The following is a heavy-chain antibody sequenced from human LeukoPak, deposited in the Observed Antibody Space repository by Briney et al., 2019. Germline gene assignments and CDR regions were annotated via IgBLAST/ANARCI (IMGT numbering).Heavy chain of an antibody. V-gene: IGHV4-59*02. CDR3: ARTLAPYGDYLKYFDH. D-gene: IGHD4-17*01. CDR2: MYYSDRT. Sequence: SETLSLTCTVSGASVSSFYWSWIRQPPGKGLEWIGYMYYSDRTNYNPSLKSRATISVDPSNRQISLSLTSVTAADTAFYYCARTLAPYGDYLKYFDHWGQGVLVTVSS. CDR1: GASVSSFY. J-gene: IGHJ4*02.